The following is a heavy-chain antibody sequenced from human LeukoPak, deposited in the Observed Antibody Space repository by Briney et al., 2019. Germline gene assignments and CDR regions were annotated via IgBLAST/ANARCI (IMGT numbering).Heavy chain of an antibody. V-gene: IGHV3-66*01. CDR2: ISGSGST. J-gene: IGHJ4*02. CDR3: AGYGGYSF. Sequence: GGSLRLSCADSGFVVSGNHMTWVRQAPGKGLEWVSVISGSGSTFYADSVKGRLTISRDISKNTVYLQMNNLRAEDTAVYYCAGYGGYSFWGQGTLVTVSS. CDR1: GFVVSGNH. D-gene: IGHD4-23*01.